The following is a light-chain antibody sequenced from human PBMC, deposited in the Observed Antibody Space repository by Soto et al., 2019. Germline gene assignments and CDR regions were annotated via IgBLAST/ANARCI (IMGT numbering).Light chain of an antibody. J-gene: IGKJ4*01. CDR2: DAS. CDR1: QSVSSY. CDR3: QQRSNWPLT. V-gene: IGKV3-11*01. Sequence: ETVLTQSPATLSLSPGERATLSCRASQSVSSYLAWYQQKPGQAPRLLIYDASNRATGIPARFSRSGSGTDFTLTISSLEPADFAVYYCQQRSNWPLTFGGGTKVEIK.